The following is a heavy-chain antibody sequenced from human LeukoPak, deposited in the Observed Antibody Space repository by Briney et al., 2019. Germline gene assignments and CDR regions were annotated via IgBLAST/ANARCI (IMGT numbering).Heavy chain of an antibody. CDR1: GGSINSYY. V-gene: IGHV4-59*01. CDR3: ARGAATYYDFWSGYYRDYYYYYMDV. J-gene: IGHJ6*03. CDR2: IYCSGST. Sequence: SETLSLTCTVSGGSINSYYWSWIRQPPGKGLEWIGYIYCSGSTNYNPSLKSRVTISVDTSKNQFSLKLSSVTAADTAVYYCARGAATYYDFWSGYYRDYYYYYMDVWGKGTTVTVSS. D-gene: IGHD3-3*01.